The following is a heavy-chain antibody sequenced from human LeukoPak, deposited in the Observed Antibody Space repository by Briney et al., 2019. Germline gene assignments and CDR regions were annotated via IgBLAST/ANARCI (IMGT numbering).Heavy chain of an antibody. J-gene: IGHJ4*02. CDR3: ARRDPTTVTAFDY. CDR2: IFPDDSDT. CDR1: GFDFTRDW. V-gene: IGHV5-51*01. D-gene: IGHD4-17*01. Sequence: GESLKISCRFSGFDFTRDWIGWVRLMPGKGLEWMGIIFPDDSDTSYSPSFQGQVTLSADKSISTAYLQWSSLKASDTAIYYCARRDPTTVTAFDYWGQGTLVTVSS.